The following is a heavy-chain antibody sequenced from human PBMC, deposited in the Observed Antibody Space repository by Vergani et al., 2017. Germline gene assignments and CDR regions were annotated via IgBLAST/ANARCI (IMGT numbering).Heavy chain of an antibody. CDR2: ISNDGGNK. Sequence: QVQLVESGGNVVQSGTSLRLSCAASGFSFGSYGMHWVRQSPGKGLEWVAVISNDGGNKYYADSVKGRFTIYKDNTVDTFSLQMNSLRAEDTAVYYCARLSYDTTPYLQGGYDCWGQGTLVSVSS. D-gene: IGHD3-22*01. CDR3: ARLSYDTTPYLQGGYDC. V-gene: IGHV3-30*03. CDR1: GFSFGSYG. J-gene: IGHJ4*02.